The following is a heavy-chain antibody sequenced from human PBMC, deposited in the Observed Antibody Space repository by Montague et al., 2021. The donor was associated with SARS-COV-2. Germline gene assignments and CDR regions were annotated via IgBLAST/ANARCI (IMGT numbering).Heavy chain of an antibody. CDR3: TRSGVN. CDR2: IRSKASGGTM. J-gene: IGHJ4*02. V-gene: IGHV3-49*03. D-gene: IGHD3-10*01. Sequence: SLRLSCAASGFTFADHLMTWFRQAPGKGPEWVGFIRSKASGGTMEYAASVNGRFIISRDDSKSIVYLQMNSLKTEDTAIYYCTRSGVNWGQGTRVTVSP. CDR1: GFTFADHL.